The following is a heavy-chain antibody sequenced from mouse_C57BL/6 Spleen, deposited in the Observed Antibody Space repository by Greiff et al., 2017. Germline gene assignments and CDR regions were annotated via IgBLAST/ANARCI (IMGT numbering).Heavy chain of an antibody. J-gene: IGHJ3*01. D-gene: IGHD2-3*01. CDR2: IYPGSGST. CDR3: ARKGYDGYYGHFAC. V-gene: IGHV1-55*01. Sequence: QVQLQQPGAELVKPGASVKMSCKASGYTFTSYWITWVKQRPGQGLEWIGDIYPGSGSTNYNEKFKSKATLTVDTSSSTAYMQLSSLTSEDSAVYCCARKGYDGYYGHFACWGQGALVTVSA. CDR1: GYTFTSYW.